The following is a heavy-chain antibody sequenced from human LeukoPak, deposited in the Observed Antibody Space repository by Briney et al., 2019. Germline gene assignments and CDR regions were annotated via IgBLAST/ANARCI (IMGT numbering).Heavy chain of an antibody. D-gene: IGHD1-26*01. J-gene: IGHJ4*02. V-gene: IGHV5-51*01. CDR3: ARRSIVGAYYFDY. CDR1: GYSFTSYW. CDR2: IYPGDSDT. Sequence: GESLKISCKGSGYSFTSYWIGWVRQMPGNGLEWMGIIYPGDSDTRYSPSSQGQVTISADKSISTAYLQWGSLKASDTAMYYCARRSIVGAYYFDYWGQGTLVTVSS.